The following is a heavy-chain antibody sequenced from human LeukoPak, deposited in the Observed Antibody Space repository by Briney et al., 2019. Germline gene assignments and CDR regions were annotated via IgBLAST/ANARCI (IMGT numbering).Heavy chain of an antibody. J-gene: IGHJ5*01. CDR2: INTNTGDP. CDR1: GYTFTNYA. D-gene: IGHD3-16*02. V-gene: IGHV7-4-1*02. CDR3: ARAYQPLGGLSFPDS. Sequence: ASVKVSCKASGYTFTNYAMNWVRQAPGQGLEWMGRINTNTGDPTYAQDFKGRVVFSVDTSVSTAYLQISSLKAEDTAVYYCARAYQPLGGLSFPDSWGQGTLVTVSS.